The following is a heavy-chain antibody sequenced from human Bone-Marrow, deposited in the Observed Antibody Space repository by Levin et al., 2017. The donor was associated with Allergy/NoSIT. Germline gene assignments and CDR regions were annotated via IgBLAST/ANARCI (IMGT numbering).Heavy chain of an antibody. J-gene: IGHJ6*02. CDR2: INHSGST. D-gene: IGHD6-19*01. CDR1: GGSFSGYY. CDR3: ARGAGTYGMDV. Sequence: HSQTLSLTCAVYGGSFSGYYWSWIRQPPGKGLEWIGEINHSGSTNYNPSLKSRVTISVDTSKNQFSLKLSSVTAADTAVYYCARGAGTYGMDVWGQGTTVTVSS. V-gene: IGHV4-34*01.